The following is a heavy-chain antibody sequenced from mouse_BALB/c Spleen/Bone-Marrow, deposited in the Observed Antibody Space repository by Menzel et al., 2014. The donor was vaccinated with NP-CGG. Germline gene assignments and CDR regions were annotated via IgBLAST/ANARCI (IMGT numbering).Heavy chain of an antibody. V-gene: IGHV1-82*01. CDR2: IYPGDGDT. CDR1: GYAFSSSW. Sequence: QVQLQQSGPELMKPGASVKISCKASGYAFSSSWMNWVKQRPGQGLEWIGRIYPGDGDTNYNGKFKGKATLTADKSSSTAYMQLSSLTSVDSAVYFCARWGITSYYFDYWGQGTTLTVPS. CDR3: ARWGITSYYFDY. J-gene: IGHJ2*01. D-gene: IGHD2-4*01.